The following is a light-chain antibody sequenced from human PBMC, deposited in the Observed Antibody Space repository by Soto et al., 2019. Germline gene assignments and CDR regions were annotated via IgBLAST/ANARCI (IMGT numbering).Light chain of an antibody. J-gene: IGKJ3*01. CDR2: ATS. CDR3: QLYAKSPIFT. V-gene: IGKV3-20*01. Sequence: IVLTQSPGTLSLSPGERAALSCRASQSVTGSYLAWFQQKPGQAPRLLIYATSSRATGIPDRFSGSGSGTDFTLTISRLDPEDFAVYYCQLYAKSPIFTFGPGTKVDLK. CDR1: QSVTGSY.